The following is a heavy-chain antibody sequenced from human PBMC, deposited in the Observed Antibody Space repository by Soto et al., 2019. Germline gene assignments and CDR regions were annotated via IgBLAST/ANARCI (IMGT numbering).Heavy chain of an antibody. J-gene: IGHJ5*02. V-gene: IGHV4-4*02. CDR1: GGSVRSTNY. CDR3: ERDVSNSYRITSNWFDP. Sequence: QVQLQESGPGLVKPSGTLSLTCAVSGGSVRSTNYWSWVRQPPGKGLEWIGDAHHSGSTNYNPSLNSRVSISVDKSKSQFSMKLNSVTGADKAVYYCERDVSNSYRITSNWFDPWGQGNLVTVS. D-gene: IGHD1-26*01. CDR2: AHHSGST.